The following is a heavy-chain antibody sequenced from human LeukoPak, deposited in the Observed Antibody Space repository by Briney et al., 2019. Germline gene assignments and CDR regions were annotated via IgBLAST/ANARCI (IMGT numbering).Heavy chain of an antibody. D-gene: IGHD5-18*01. CDR2: ISGSGGST. J-gene: IGHJ6*03. Sequence: GGSLRLSCAASGFTFSSYAMSWVRQAPGKGLEWVSAISGSGGSTYYADSVKGRFTISRDNSKNTLYLQMNSLRAEDTAVYYCARDGAMVYYYYYMDVWGKGTTVTVSS. CDR1: GFTFSSYA. CDR3: ARDGAMVYYYYYMDV. V-gene: IGHV3-23*01.